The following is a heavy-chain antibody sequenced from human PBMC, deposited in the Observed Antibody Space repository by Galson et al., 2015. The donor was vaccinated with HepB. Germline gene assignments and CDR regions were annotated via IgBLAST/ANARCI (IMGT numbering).Heavy chain of an antibody. CDR2: ISSSSSYT. V-gene: IGHV3-11*06. Sequence: SLRLSCAASGFTFSDYYMSWIRQAPGKGLEWVSYISSSSSYTNYADSVKGRFTISRDNAKNSLYLQMNSLRAEDTAVYYCARAPDYYGSEKGAFDIWGQGTMVTVSS. J-gene: IGHJ3*02. CDR1: GFTFSDYY. CDR3: ARAPDYYGSEKGAFDI. D-gene: IGHD3-10*01.